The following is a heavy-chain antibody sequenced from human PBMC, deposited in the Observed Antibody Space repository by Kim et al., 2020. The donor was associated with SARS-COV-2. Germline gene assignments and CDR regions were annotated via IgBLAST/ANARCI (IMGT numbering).Heavy chain of an antibody. J-gene: IGHJ4*02. CDR3: ARGGRADY. D-gene: IGHD3-16*01. CDR2: GSDK. Sequence: GSDKNYVDSGKGRFAISRDNAKNSLYLQMHSLRVEDTAVYYCARGGRADYWGQGTLVTVSS. V-gene: IGHV3-7*01.